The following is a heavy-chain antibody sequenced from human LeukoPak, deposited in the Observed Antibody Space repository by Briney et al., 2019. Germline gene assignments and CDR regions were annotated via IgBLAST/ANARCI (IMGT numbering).Heavy chain of an antibody. CDR3: AKGFMTTVTALGAFDI. Sequence: GGSLRLSCAASGFTFSSYAMSWVRQAPGKGLEWVSAISDSGGSTYYADSVKGRFTISRDKTKNTLYLQMNSPRAEDTGVYYRAKGFMTTVTALGAFDIWRQGTMVTVSS. J-gene: IGHJ3*02. CDR1: GFTFSSYA. D-gene: IGHD4-17*01. V-gene: IGHV3-23*01. CDR2: ISDSGGST.